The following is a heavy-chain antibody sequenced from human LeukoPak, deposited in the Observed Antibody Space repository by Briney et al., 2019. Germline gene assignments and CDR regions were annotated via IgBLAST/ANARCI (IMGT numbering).Heavy chain of an antibody. Sequence: ASVKVSCKASGYTFTTYGISWVRQAPGQGLEWMGRISAYNDDTNYAQRFQGRVTMTTDTSTTTAYMELRSLRSDDTAVYYCARDESAYYYDSRGYYCSYWGQGTLVTVSS. CDR1: GYTFTTYG. J-gene: IGHJ4*02. D-gene: IGHD3-22*01. V-gene: IGHV1-18*01. CDR3: ARDESAYYYDSRGYYCSY. CDR2: ISAYNDDT.